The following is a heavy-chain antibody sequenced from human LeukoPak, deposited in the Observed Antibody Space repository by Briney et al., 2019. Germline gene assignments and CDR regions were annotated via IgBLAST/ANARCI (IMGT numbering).Heavy chain of an antibody. D-gene: IGHD3-3*01. J-gene: IGHJ4*02. Sequence: TQTRSTSSTFSGYSLRHTRGWGLWMLPPPSKAGEWVARINCDDDRYYSTSLKTRLTISKDTSNNQVVLTLTNINPVDTATDYCSRLYDFWGGHPQVDYWGQGTLVTVFS. CDR3: SRLYDFWGGHPQVDY. CDR1: GYSLRHTRGW. V-gene: IGHV2-70*11. CDR2: INCDDDR.